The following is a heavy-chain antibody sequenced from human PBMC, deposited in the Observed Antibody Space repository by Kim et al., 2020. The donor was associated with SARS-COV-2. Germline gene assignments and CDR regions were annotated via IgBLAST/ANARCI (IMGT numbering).Heavy chain of an antibody. CDR1: GYTFTNYG. V-gene: IGHV1-18*01. CDR3: ARGRPLDY. J-gene: IGHJ4*02. Sequence: ASVKVSCKASGYTFTNYGVTWVRQAPGQGLEWMGWIGTNNVNTNYAQKFQGRVTMTTDTSTTTVYMELRSLKSDDTAVYDCARGRPLDYCDQGTLVTVSS. CDR2: IGTNNVNT.